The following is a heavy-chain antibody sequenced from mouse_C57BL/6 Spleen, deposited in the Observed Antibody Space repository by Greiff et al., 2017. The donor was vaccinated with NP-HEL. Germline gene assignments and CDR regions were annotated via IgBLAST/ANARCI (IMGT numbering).Heavy chain of an antibody. Sequence: QVQLKQPGAELVKPGASVKLSCKASGYTFTSYWMHWVKQRPGRGLEWIGRIDPNSGGTKYNEKFKSKATLTVDKPSSTAYMQLSSLTSEDSAVYYCARENHYYGSSFDYWGQGTTLTVSS. J-gene: IGHJ2*01. V-gene: IGHV1-72*01. CDR2: IDPNSGGT. CDR3: ARENHYYGSSFDY. CDR1: GYTFTSYW. D-gene: IGHD1-1*01.